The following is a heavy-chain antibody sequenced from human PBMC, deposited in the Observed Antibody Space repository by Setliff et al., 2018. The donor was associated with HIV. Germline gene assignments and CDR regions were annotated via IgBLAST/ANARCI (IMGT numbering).Heavy chain of an antibody. CDR3: ARGVANRRYYYYYYMDV. V-gene: IGHV4-39*01. J-gene: IGHJ6*03. CDR1: GGSISSRTYY. Sequence: SETLSLTCTVSGGSISSRTYYWGWIRQPPGKGLEWIGSVYYSGSTYYNPSLKSRVTISVDTSKNQFSLKLSSVTAADTAVYYCARGVANRRYYYYYYMDVWGKGTTVTVSS. D-gene: IGHD3-16*01. CDR2: VYYSGST.